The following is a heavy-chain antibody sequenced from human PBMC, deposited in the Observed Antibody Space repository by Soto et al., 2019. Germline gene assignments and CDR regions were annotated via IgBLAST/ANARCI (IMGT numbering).Heavy chain of an antibody. J-gene: IGHJ4*01. D-gene: IGHD1-26*01. CDR3: ARGVGSSPPRY. CDR1: GGSISVYY. V-gene: IGHV4-59*01. CDR2: IYASGSP. Sequence: SETLSLTCTISGGSISVYYWSWVRQPPGHELEWIGYIYASGSPYYNPPLRSRVTISADTSKNQISLKLASPTAADTAVYYCARGVGSSPPRYWGRGTLFT.